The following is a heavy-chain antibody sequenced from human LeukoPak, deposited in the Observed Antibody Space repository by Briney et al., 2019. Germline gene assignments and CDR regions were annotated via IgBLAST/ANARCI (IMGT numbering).Heavy chain of an antibody. CDR3: AKDHLPYSSSCFDY. J-gene: IGHJ4*02. CDR2: TPYDGSNK. V-gene: IGHV3-30*18. D-gene: IGHD6-6*01. Sequence: PGGSLRLSCAASGFPFSSYGMHWVRQAPGKGLEWVAVTPYDGSNKYYADSVKGRFTISRDNSKNTLYLQMNSLRAEDTAVYYCAKDHLPYSSSCFDYWGQGTLVTVSS. CDR1: GFPFSSYG.